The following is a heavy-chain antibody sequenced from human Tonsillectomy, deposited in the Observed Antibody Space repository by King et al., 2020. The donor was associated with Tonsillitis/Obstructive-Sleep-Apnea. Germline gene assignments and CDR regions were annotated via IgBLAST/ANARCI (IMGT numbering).Heavy chain of an antibody. J-gene: IGHJ4*02. CDR1: GFTFSNYA. V-gene: IGHV3-23*04. Sequence: VQLVESGGGLVQPGGSLRLSCAASGFTFSNYAMSWVRQAPGKGLQWVSTISGSGGSKYYADSVKGRFTISSDNSKNKLYLQMNSLRAEDTAVYYCAKRGGIRYFDYWGQGTLVTVSS. CDR3: AKRGGIRYFDY. CDR2: ISGSGGSK. D-gene: IGHD3-9*01.